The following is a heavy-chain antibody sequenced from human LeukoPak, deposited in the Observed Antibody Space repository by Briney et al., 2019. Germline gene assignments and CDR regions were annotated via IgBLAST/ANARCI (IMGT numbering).Heavy chain of an antibody. CDR2: IRSKANSYAT. CDR1: GFTFSGSA. V-gene: IGHV3-73*01. CDR3: TRHLGRGVQTDY. D-gene: IGHD3-10*01. J-gene: IGHJ4*02. Sequence: PGGSLRLSCAASGFTFSGSAMHWVRQASGKGLEWVGRIRSKANSYATAYAASVKGRFTISRDDSKNTAYLQMNSLKTEDTAVYYCTRHLGRGVQTDYWGQGTLVTVSS.